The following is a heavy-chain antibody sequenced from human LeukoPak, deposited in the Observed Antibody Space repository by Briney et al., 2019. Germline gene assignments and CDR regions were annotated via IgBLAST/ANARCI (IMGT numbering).Heavy chain of an antibody. CDR1: GFTFSDYA. Sequence: PGGSLRLSCTASGFTFSDYAMSWVRQAPGKGLEWVGSIRTEAYGGTTQYAASVKGRFTISRDDSKSIAYLQVNSLKTEDTAVYYCTRVRGWGAFDIWGQGTMVTVSS. CDR3: TRVRGWGAFDI. V-gene: IGHV3-49*04. J-gene: IGHJ3*02. CDR2: IRTEAYGGTT. D-gene: IGHD1-26*01.